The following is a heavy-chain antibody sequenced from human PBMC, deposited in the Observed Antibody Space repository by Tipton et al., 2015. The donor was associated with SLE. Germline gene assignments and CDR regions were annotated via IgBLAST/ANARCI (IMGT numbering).Heavy chain of an antibody. CDR3: ASRIVGALYYFDY. D-gene: IGHD1-26*01. Sequence: TLSLTCTVSGGAISTFYWSWIRQSAGKGLEWIGRIYSSGRTNYNPSLKSRVTMSVDTSRKQFSLKLSSVTAADTAVYYCASRIVGALYYFDYWGQGTLVTVSS. CDR1: GGAISTFY. V-gene: IGHV4-4*07. J-gene: IGHJ4*02. CDR2: IYSSGRT.